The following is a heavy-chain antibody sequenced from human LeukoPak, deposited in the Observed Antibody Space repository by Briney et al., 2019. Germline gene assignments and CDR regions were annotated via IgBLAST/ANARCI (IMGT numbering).Heavy chain of an antibody. V-gene: IGHV4-39*01. CDR1: GGSISSSTHY. Sequence: PPETLSLTCTVSGGSISSSTHYWGWIRQPPGKGLEWIGSIYYSGSTYYNPPLESRVTISVDTSKNQFSLKLSSVSAADTAVYYCVRGYYEITGYWYFDYWGQGTLVTVSS. D-gene: IGHD3-22*01. CDR2: IYYSGST. J-gene: IGHJ4*02. CDR3: VRGYYEITGYWYFDY.